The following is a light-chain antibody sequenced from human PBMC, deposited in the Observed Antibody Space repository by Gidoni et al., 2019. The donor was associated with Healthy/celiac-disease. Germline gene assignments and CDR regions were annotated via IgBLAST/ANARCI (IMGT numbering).Light chain of an antibody. CDR1: ALPKQY. CDR2: KDS. V-gene: IGLV3-25*03. Sequence: SYELTQPPSVSVSPGQTARITCSGDALPKQYAYWYQQKPGQAPVLVIYKDSERPSGIPERFSGSSSGTTVTLTISGVQAEDEADYYCQSVGWVFGGGTTLTVL. CDR3: QSVGWV. J-gene: IGLJ3*02.